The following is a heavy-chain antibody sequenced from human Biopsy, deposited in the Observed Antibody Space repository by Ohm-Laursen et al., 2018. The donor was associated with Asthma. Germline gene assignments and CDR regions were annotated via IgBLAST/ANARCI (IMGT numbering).Heavy chain of an antibody. D-gene: IGHD4-17*01. CDR2: VFYSGTT. CDR1: GASIRSPDHH. CDR3: ARVASYGDLYFGIDV. J-gene: IGHJ6*02. V-gene: IGHV4-30-4*01. Sequence: TLSPTCTVSGASIRSPDHHWSWIRQSPGKGLEWIGFVFYSGTTHYSRSLERRLYISIDTARNEFSMSLRSLTAADTAVYFCARVASYGDLYFGIDVWGPGTTVSVS.